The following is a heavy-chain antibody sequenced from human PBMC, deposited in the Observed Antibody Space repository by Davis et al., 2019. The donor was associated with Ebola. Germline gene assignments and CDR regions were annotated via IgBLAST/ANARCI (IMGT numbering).Heavy chain of an antibody. CDR2: INAGNGNT. D-gene: IGHD2-2*01. Sequence: ASVKVSCKASGYTFTSYAMHWARQAPGQRLERMGWINAGNGNTKYSQKFRGRVTITRDTSASTAYMELSSLRSEDTAVYYCARRGGCSSTSCYFDYWGQGTLVTVSS. J-gene: IGHJ4*02. V-gene: IGHV1-3*01. CDR3: ARRGGCSSTSCYFDY. CDR1: GYTFTSYA.